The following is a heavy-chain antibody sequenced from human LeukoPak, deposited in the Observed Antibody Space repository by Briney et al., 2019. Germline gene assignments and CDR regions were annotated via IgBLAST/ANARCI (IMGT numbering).Heavy chain of an antibody. Sequence: SETLSLTCTVSGGSISSYYWSWIRQPPGKGLEWIGYIYYSGSTNYNPSLKSRVTISVDTSKNQFSLKLSSVTAADTAVYYCAGAMQDLGIAAWLDYWGQGTLVTVSS. D-gene: IGHD6-25*01. J-gene: IGHJ4*02. CDR3: AGAMQDLGIAAWLDY. CDR2: IYYSGST. V-gene: IGHV4-59*08. CDR1: GGSISSYY.